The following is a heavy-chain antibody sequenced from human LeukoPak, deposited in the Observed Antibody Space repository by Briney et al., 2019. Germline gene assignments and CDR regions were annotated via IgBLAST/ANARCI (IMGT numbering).Heavy chain of an antibody. CDR2: ISGSGGST. D-gene: IGHD3-16*01. V-gene: IGHV3-23*01. Sequence: GGSLRLSCAASGSTFSSYAMSWVRQAPGKGLEWVSAISGSGGSTYYADSVKGRFTISRDNSKNTLYLQMNSLRAEDTALYYCAKDVWLSRPPDYWGQGTLVTVSS. CDR3: AKDVWLSRPPDY. J-gene: IGHJ4*02. CDR1: GSTFSSYA.